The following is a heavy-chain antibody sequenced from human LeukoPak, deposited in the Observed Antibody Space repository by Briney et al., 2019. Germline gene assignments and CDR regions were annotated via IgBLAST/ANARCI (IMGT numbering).Heavy chain of an antibody. CDR2: MNPNSGNT. J-gene: IGHJ6*02. Sequence: ASVKVSCKASGYTFTSYDTNWVRQATGQGLEWMGWMNPNSGNTGYAQKFQGRVTMTRNTSISTAYMELSSLRSEDTAVYYCARTYYDILTDYGMDVWGQGTTVTVSS. V-gene: IGHV1-8*01. CDR1: GYTFTSYD. CDR3: ARTYYDILTDYGMDV. D-gene: IGHD3-9*01.